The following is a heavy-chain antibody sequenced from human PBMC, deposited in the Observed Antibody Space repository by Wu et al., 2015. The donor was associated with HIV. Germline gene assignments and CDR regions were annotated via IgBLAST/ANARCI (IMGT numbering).Heavy chain of an antibody. D-gene: IGHD7-27*01. Sequence: QIQLAQSGPEMKKPGASVKVSCTASGYSFSNSALSWVRQAPGRGPETLGYIRVNNGNTNYAQNVQGRVSMTTDTFTDTAYLELKSLRPDDTAIYYCARVGPNWGAFDSRRGPGTKVIVSS. CDR1: GYSFSNSA. J-gene: IGHJ3*01. CDR3: ARVGPNWGAFDSR. V-gene: IGHV1-18*01. CDR2: IRVNNGNT.